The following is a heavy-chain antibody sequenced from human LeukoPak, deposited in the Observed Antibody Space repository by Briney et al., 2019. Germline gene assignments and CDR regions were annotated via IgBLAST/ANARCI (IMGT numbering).Heavy chain of an antibody. V-gene: IGHV1-24*01. CDR1: GYTLTELS. Sequence: ASVKVSCKVSGYTLTELSMHWVRQAPGKGLEWMGGFDPEDGETIYAQKFQGRVTMTEDTSTDTAYMELSSLRSEDTAVYYCAREPYSSSWYRGALDFDYWGQGTLVTVSS. D-gene: IGHD6-13*01. CDR2: FDPEDGET. CDR3: AREPYSSSWYRGALDFDY. J-gene: IGHJ4*02.